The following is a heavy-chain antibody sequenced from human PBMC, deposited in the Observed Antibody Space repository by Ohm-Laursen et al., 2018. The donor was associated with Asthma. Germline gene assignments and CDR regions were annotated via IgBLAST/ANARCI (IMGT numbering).Heavy chain of an antibody. D-gene: IGHD3-10*01. CDR2: ISYSGST. V-gene: IGHV4-30-4*02. CDR1: GGSISSYY. CDR3: ARDRVRGSYWHFDL. J-gene: IGHJ2*01. Sequence: SDTLSLTCTVSGGSISSYYWSWIRQPPGKGREWIGYISYSGSTYYNPSLTSRLSISKDTSKNQFSLKLYSVTAADTAVYYCARDRVRGSYWHFDLWGRGTLVTVSS.